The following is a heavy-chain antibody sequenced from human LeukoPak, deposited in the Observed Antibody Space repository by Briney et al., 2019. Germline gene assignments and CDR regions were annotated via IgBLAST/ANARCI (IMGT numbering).Heavy chain of an antibody. CDR3: ARHYYGSGINWFDP. V-gene: IGHV4-31*03. J-gene: IGHJ5*02. Sequence: PSQTLSLTCPVSGGSISSVNYWWSWIRQHPGKGLEWIGYIHYTGNTYYNPSLKSRVTISVDTSKNQFSLKLSSVTAADTAVYYCARHYYGSGINWFDPWGQGTLVTVSS. D-gene: IGHD3-10*01. CDR2: IHYTGNT. CDR1: GGSISSVNYW.